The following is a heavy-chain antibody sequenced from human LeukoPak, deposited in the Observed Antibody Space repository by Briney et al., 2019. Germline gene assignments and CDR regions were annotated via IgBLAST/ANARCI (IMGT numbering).Heavy chain of an antibody. D-gene: IGHD3-16*01. CDR2: IKQDGSEK. CDR1: GLTFSNYW. J-gene: IGHJ4*02. V-gene: IGHV3-7*03. Sequence: GGSLRLSCAASGLTFSNYWMDWVRQAPGKGLEWVANIKQDGSEKNYVDSVKGRFIISRDNAKNSLYLQMNTLRADDTAVYYCARDGFGTGSNWGQGTLVTVST. CDR3: ARDGFGTGSN.